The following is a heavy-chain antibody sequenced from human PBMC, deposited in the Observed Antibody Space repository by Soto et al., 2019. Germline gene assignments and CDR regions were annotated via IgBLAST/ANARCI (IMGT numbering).Heavy chain of an antibody. J-gene: IGHJ4*02. CDR2: ISGSGCST. V-gene: IGHV3-23*01. D-gene: IGHD2-8*01. CDR1: GFTFTIFA. CDR3: AKEVSMGSTVDLGY. Sequence: GSLRLSCAASGFTFTIFAMSWVRQSPGKGLEWVSTISGSGCSTYYADAVKGRFTISRDNSTGTLYLQMKSLRVEDTAIYYCAKEVSMGSTVDLGYWGQGTLVTVSS.